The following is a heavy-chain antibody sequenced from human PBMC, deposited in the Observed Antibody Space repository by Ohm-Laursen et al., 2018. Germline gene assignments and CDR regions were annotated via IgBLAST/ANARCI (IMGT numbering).Heavy chain of an antibody. CDR1: EFTFTDYP. CDR2: ISWNSNRI. V-gene: IGHV3-9*01. CDR3: VKGIAAASGRYYFDY. J-gene: IGHJ4*02. Sequence: SLRLSCTASEFTFTDYPMHWVRQAPGMGLEWVSSISWNSNRIVYADSVKGRFTISRDNAKNSLYLQMDSLRAEDTALYYCVKGIAAASGRYYFDYWGQGTLVTVSS. D-gene: IGHD6-13*01.